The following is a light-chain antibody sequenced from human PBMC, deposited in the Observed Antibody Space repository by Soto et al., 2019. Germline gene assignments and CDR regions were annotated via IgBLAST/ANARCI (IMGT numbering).Light chain of an antibody. J-gene: IGKJ4*02. CDR2: DAS. CDR1: HDIERW. V-gene: IGKV1-5*01. CDR3: HQEYSYPLM. Sequence: DVQMAQSPSTLSAALGDRVHITCRASHDIERWMAWYQQKPGKAPRLLIFDASTLHSGVPSRFSGSGSGTDFTLTISSLQPDDVGTYYCHQEYSYPLMFGGGTKVDIK.